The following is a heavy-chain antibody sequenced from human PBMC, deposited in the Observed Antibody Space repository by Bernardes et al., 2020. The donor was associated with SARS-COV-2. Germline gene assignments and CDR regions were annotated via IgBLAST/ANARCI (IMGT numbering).Heavy chain of an antibody. D-gene: IGHD2-8*02. V-gene: IGHV3-30*18. J-gene: IGHJ6*02. CDR3: AKDRYITGFVDYYYAMDV. CDR2: ISYDGSNK. CDR1: GFTFSSYC. Sequence: GGSLRLSCAASGFTFSSYCMHWVRQAPGKGLEWVAVISYDGSNKYYADSVKGRFTISRDNSKNTLFLQMNSLRAEDTAVYYCAKDRYITGFVDYYYAMDVWCQGATVTVSS.